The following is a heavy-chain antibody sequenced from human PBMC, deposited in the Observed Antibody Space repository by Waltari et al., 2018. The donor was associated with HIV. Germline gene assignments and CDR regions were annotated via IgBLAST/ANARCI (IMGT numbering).Heavy chain of an antibody. Sequence: QVQLVQSGSGLKKPGASVKVSCKASGYTFSSSAMNWVRQAPGQGLEWMGWINTNTGNPTYAQGFTGRFVCSLDTSVSTAYLQISSLKAEDTSVYYCARTPGPLRGNSFDYWGQGTLVTVSS. CDR2: INTNTGNP. D-gene: IGHD2-15*01. CDR3: ARTPGPLRGNSFDY. CDR1: GYTFSSSA. V-gene: IGHV7-4-1*02. J-gene: IGHJ4*02.